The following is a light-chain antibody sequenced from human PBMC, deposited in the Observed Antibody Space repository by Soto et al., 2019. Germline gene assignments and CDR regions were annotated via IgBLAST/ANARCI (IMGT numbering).Light chain of an antibody. CDR1: QGVSSY. J-gene: IGKJ4*01. V-gene: IGKV3-11*01. CDR3: QQRSNWPLT. CDR2: DSS. Sequence: EIVLTQSPATLSLSPGERATLSCSASQGVSSYLAWYQQKPVQAPRLLIYDSSNSATGIPARFTGSRSGTDFTLTINSPEPEDFAVHYWQQRSNWPLTFGGGTKVEIK.